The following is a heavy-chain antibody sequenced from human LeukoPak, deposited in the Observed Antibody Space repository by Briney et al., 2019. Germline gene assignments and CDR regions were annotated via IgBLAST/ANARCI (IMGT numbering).Heavy chain of an antibody. V-gene: IGHV3-9*03. CDR2: ISWNSGSI. D-gene: IGHD6-13*01. CDR1: GFTFDDYA. Sequence: GRSLRLSCAASGFTFDDYAMHWVRQAPGKGLEWVSGISWNSGSIGYADSVKGRFTISRDNAKNSLYLQMNSLRAEDMALCYCAKDRLGSRERPPIAAAGMTAFDIWGQGTMVTVSS. CDR3: AKDRLGSRERPPIAAAGMTAFDI. J-gene: IGHJ3*02.